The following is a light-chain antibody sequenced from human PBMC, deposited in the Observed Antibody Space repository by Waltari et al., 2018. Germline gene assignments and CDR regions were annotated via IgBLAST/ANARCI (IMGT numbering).Light chain of an antibody. V-gene: IGLV1-40*01. CDR2: NDN. CDR1: SSNIGAGYD. Sequence: RVTISCTGSSSNIGAGYDVHWYQQLPGTAPKLLIYNDNNRPSGVPDRFSGSKSGTSASLAITGLQAEDEADYYCQSYDITLSASVFAGGTKLTV. CDR3: QSYDITLSASV. J-gene: IGLJ3*02.